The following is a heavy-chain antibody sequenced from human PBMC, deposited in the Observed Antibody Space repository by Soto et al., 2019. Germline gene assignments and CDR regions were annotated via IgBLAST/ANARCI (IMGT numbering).Heavy chain of an antibody. D-gene: IGHD2-2*01. CDR3: ARGYQLPSYGMDV. V-gene: IGHV4-34*01. J-gene: IGHJ6*02. CDR2: INHSGST. Sequence: WSWIRQPPGKGLEWIGEINHSGSTNYNPSLKSRVTISVDTSKNQFSLKLSSVTAADTAVYYCARGYQLPSYGMDVWGQGTTVTVSS.